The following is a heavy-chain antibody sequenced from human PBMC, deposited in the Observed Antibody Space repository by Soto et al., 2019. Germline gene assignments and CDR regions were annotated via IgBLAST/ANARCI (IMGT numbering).Heavy chain of an antibody. CDR2: IIPFLGVT. V-gene: IGHV1-69*08. CDR1: GGTYSPYT. J-gene: IGHJ4*02. D-gene: IGHD3-16*01. Sequence: QVQLVQSGAEVKKPGSSVKVSCKSSGGTYSPYTINWVRQAPGQGLEWMGRIIPFLGVTNYGLKFQARVTTTADKATNTAYMRLRGLRIEDTAVYYCARDWESSVSTWSFGGFWGRGTLVTVSS. CDR3: ARDWESSVSTWSFGGF.